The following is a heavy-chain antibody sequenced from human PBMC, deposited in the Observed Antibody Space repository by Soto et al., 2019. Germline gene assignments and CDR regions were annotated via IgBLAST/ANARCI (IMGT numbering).Heavy chain of an antibody. CDR2: ISYDGSNK. D-gene: IGHD2-2*01. CDR3: AKEGCISTSCYLPYNWFDP. CDR1: GFTFSSYG. Sequence: QVQLVESGGGVVQPGRSLRLSCAASGFTFSSYGMHWVRQAPGKGLEWVAVISYDGSNKYYADSVKGRFTISRDNSKNTLSLQMNSLRAEDTAVYYCAKEGCISTSCYLPYNWFDPWGQGTLVTVSS. J-gene: IGHJ5*02. V-gene: IGHV3-30*18.